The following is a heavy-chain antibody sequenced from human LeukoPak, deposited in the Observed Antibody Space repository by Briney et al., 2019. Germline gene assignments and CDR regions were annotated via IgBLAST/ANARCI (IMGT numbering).Heavy chain of an antibody. CDR2: ISSRSSYI. CDR3: ARSLIDYDILTGYYESHYFDY. CDR1: GFTFRSYS. D-gene: IGHD3-9*01. V-gene: IGHV3-21*01. J-gene: IGHJ4*02. Sequence: NPGGSLRLSCAASGFTFRSYSMNYVRQPPGEGLEWVSSISSRSSYIYYAHSVKGRFTISRDNAKNSLYLQMNSLRAEDTAVYYCARSLIDYDILTGYYESHYFDYWGQGTLVTVSS.